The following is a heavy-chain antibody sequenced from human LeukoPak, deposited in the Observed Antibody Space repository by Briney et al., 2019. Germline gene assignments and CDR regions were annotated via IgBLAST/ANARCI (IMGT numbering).Heavy chain of an antibody. Sequence: GNSLRLSCAVSGFTFSSYSMNWVRQAPGKGLEWVSYISSGSSTVYYADSVKGRFTISRDNAKNSLYLQMNSLRDEDTAVYYCARVFLGSGNPIDYWGQGTLVTVSA. D-gene: IGHD3-10*01. CDR2: ISSGSSTV. CDR3: ARVFLGSGNPIDY. J-gene: IGHJ4*02. V-gene: IGHV3-48*02. CDR1: GFTFSSYS.